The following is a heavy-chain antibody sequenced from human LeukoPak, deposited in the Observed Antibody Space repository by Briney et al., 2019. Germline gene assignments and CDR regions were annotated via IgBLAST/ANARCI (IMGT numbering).Heavy chain of an antibody. CDR1: GGTFSSYA. CDR2: IIPIFGIA. D-gene: IGHD1-7*01. V-gene: IGHV1-69*04. Sequence: SVKVSCKASGGTFSSYAISWVRQAPGQGLEWMGRIIPIFGIANYAQKFQGRVTITADKSTSTAYMELSSLRSEDTAVYYCARRDVNGNYEGRWVDPWGQGTLVNVS. J-gene: IGHJ5*02. CDR3: ARRDVNGNYEGRWVDP.